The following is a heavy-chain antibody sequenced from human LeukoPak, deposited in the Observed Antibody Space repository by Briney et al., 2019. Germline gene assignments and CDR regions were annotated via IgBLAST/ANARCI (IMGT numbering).Heavy chain of an antibody. CDR2: IIPIFGTA. J-gene: IGHJ6*03. CDR3: ARATFSPYYMDV. CDR1: GGTFSSYA. V-gene: IGHV1-69*13. Sequence: ASVKVSCKASGGTFSSYAISWVRQAPGQGLEWMGGIIPIFGTANYAQKFQGRVTITADESTSTAYMELSSLRSEDTAVYYCARATFSPYYMDVWGKGTTVTVSS.